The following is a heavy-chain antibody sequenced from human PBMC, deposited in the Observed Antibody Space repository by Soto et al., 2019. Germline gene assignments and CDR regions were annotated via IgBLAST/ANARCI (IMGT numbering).Heavy chain of an antibody. Sequence: SETLSLTCTVSGGSVSSATFYWSWIRQPPGKGLEWVGYIYYSGTTNYNPSLKSRATISVDTSKNQFSLKLRSVTAADTAVYYCARGIRVYCSGGSCNYGFYYVGMDAWVQWTTVT. CDR3: ARGIRVYCSGGSCNYGFYYVGMDA. CDR2: IYYSGTT. V-gene: IGHV4-61*01. CDR1: GGSVSSATFY. J-gene: IGHJ6*02. D-gene: IGHD2-15*01.